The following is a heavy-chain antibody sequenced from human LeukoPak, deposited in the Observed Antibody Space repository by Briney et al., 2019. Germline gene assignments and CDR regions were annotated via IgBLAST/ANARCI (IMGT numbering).Heavy chain of an antibody. CDR3: ARIEYSNSIDY. V-gene: IGHV4-39*07. CDR1: GGSISSSSYY. Sequence: SETLSLTCTVSGGSISSSSYYWGWIRQPPGKGLEWIGSIYYSGRTYYNASLKSRVTISVDTSKNQFSLKLSSVTAADTAVYYCARIEYSNSIDYWGQGTLVTVSS. D-gene: IGHD6-6*01. CDR2: IYYSGRT. J-gene: IGHJ4*02.